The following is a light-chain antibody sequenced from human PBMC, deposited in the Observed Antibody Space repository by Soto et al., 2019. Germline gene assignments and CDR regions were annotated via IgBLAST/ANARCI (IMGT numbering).Light chain of an antibody. CDR1: QTISSY. CDR2: AAS. J-gene: IGKJ1*01. V-gene: IGKV1-39*01. Sequence: DIQMTQSPSSLSASVGDRVTITCRASQTISSYLHWYQHQSGKPPKLLIYAASTLQDGVPSRFSGGGSGTAFSLIITGLQPGDSATYYCQQTYTSVATFGQGTKVDIK. CDR3: QQTYTSVAT.